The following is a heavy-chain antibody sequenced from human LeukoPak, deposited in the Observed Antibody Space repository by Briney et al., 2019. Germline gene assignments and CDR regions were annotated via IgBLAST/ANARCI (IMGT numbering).Heavy chain of an antibody. Sequence: PSETLSLTCTVPGDSISSYYWSWIRQPAGKGLECGGRIYTSRSTNYNPSLKSRVTMSVDTSKNQFSLKLSSVTAADTAVYYCARVRFSSSPARQYYFDYWGQGTLVTVSS. V-gene: IGHV4-4*07. CDR2: IYTSRST. J-gene: IGHJ4*02. CDR1: GDSISSYY. D-gene: IGHD6-6*01. CDR3: ARVRFSSSPARQYYFDY.